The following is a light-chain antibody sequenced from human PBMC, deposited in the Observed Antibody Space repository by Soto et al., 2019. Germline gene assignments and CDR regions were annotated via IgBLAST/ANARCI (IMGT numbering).Light chain of an antibody. CDR2: DVS. J-gene: IGLJ7*01. CDR3: SSYTRSSTRV. V-gene: IGLV2-14*01. Sequence: QSALTQPASVSGSPGQSITISCTGTSSDVGGYNYVSWYQQHPGKAPKLIIYDVSNRPSGVSNRFSGSKSGSTASLTISGIQAEYEADYYCSSYTRSSTRVFGGGTQLAVL. CDR1: SSDVGGYNY.